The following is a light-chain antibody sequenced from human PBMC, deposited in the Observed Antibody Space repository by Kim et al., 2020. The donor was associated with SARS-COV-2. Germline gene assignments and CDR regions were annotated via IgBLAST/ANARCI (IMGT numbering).Light chain of an antibody. CDR3: SSWDDSRGGFAV. J-gene: IGLJ2*01. V-gene: IGLV1-47*01. CDR2: KNL. Sequence: QSVLTQPPSASGTPGQKVTISCSGSYSNIGANYVHWYQQVPGAAPKLLIYKNLQRPSGVPDRFSGSKSHTSASLAISGLRSEDEGHYYCSSWDDSRGGFAVCGGGTQLTVL. CDR1: YSNIGANY.